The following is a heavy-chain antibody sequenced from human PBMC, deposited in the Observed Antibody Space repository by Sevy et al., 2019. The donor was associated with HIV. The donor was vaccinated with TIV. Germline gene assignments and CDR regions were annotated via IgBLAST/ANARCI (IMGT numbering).Heavy chain of an antibody. V-gene: IGHV4-34*01. CDR1: GWSFSGYY. CDR3: ARGLKREGRGVATIRGYYYYMDV. D-gene: IGHD5-12*01. J-gene: IGHJ6*03. CDR2: INHSGST. Sequence: SETLSLTCAVYGWSFSGYYWSWIRQPPGKGLEWIGEINHSGSTNYNPSLKSRVTISVDTSKNQFSLKLSSVTAADTAVYYCARGLKREGRGVATIRGYYYYMDVWGKGTTVTVSS.